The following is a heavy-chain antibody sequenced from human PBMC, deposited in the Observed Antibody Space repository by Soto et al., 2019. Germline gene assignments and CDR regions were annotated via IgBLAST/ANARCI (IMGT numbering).Heavy chain of an antibody. D-gene: IGHD2-21*02. CDR3: EVTTGY. CDR2: VSPGNGNA. CDR1: GYTFTDYD. J-gene: IGHJ4*02. V-gene: IGHV1-8*01. Sequence: QVQVVQSRAEVKKPGASVQVSCKTSGYTFTDYDINWVRQATGQGLEWMGWVSPGNGNAGYAPQFQGRVTMTSDTSISTVYMELSSLTSEDTAVYFCEVTTGYWGQGTKVTFSS.